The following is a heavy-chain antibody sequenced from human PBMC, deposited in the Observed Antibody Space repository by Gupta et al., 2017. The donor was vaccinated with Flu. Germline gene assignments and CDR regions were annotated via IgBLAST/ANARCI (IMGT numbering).Heavy chain of an antibody. J-gene: IGHJ6*03. V-gene: IGHV3-21*01. CDR3: ATNPKKFCTSTRCYTPYYYHIDV. Sequence: EVQLVESGGGLVKPGGSLRLSCAGSGFIFENFGVNWVRQAPGKGLEWVSFMGDGHDTSPYIDYSDSVKGRFTISRDVAKSSVYLQMNSLRAEDTAVYYCATNPKKFCTSTRCYTPYYYHIDVWGKGTTVTVSS. D-gene: IGHD2-2*02. CDR2: MGDGHDTSPYI. CDR1: GFIFENFG.